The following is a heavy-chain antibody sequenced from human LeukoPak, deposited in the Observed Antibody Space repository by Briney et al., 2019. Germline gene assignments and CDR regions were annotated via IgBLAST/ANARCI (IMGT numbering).Heavy chain of an antibody. CDR1: SGSISNYY. D-gene: IGHD3-3*01. CDR3: ARLGLDFWSGYYRWGGYYYYGMDV. Sequence: PSETLSLTCSVSSGSISNYYWSWIRQPPGKGLEWIGYICYSGRTNYNPSLKSRVTISVDTSKNQFSLKLSSVTAADTAVYYCARLGLDFWSGYYRWGGYYYYGMDVWGQGTTVTVSS. J-gene: IGHJ6*02. CDR2: ICYSGRT. V-gene: IGHV4-59*08.